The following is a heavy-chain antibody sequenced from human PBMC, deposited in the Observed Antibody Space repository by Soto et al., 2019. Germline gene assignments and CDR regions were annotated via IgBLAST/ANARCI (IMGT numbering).Heavy chain of an antibody. CDR1: GGSLSSGGYS. D-gene: IGHD3-22*01. CDR3: ARVDYYDSSGYFDY. V-gene: IGHV4-30-2*01. J-gene: IGHJ4*02. CDR2: IYHSGST. Sequence: SETLSLTCAVSGGSLSSGGYSWSWIRQPPGKGLEWIGYIYHSGSTYYNPSLKSRVTISVDRSKNQFSLKLSSVTAADTAVYYCARVDYYDSSGYFDYWGQGTLVTVSS.